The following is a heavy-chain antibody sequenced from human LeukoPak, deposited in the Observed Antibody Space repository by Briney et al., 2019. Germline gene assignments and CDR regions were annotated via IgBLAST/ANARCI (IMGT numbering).Heavy chain of an antibody. CDR3: TRERSTPGINWFDP. J-gene: IGHJ5*02. V-gene: IGHV4-34*01. CDR1: GESFSAYS. Sequence: SETLSLTCAVYGESFSAYSWNWIRQSPGKGLEWIGEINHSGSTNYNPSLKSRVTISVDTSKNQTSKRQFSLKLNSVTAADTAVYYCTRERSTPGINWFDPWGQGTLVTVSS. D-gene: IGHD2-2*01. CDR2: INHSGST.